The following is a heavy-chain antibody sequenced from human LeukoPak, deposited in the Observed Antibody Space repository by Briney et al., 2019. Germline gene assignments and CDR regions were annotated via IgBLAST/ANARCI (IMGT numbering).Heavy chain of an antibody. J-gene: IGHJ4*02. D-gene: IGHD3-10*01. CDR2: ISWNSGSI. CDR3: ARRFGHGGNSLDS. V-gene: IGHV3-9*01. CDR1: GFTFDDYA. Sequence: GRSLRLSCAASGFTFDDYAMHWVRQAPGKGLEWVSGISWNSGSIVYVDSVKGRFTISRDNAKNSLYLQMNSLRAEDTAVYYCARRFGHGGNSLDSWGQGTLVTVSS.